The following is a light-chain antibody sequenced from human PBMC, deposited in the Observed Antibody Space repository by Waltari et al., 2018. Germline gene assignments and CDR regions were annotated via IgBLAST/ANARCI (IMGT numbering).Light chain of an antibody. Sequence: QSVLTQPPSASGTPGQRVTISCSGSNSNIGSDNVYWYQHLPGAAPKRLSYKNKPRPSGIPDRFSGSKSGTSASLAISGLRSEDDGDYYCVGWDGSLSGYGFGTGTKVTVL. CDR1: NSNIGSDN. J-gene: IGLJ1*01. CDR2: KNK. V-gene: IGLV1-47*01. CDR3: VGWDGSLSGYG.